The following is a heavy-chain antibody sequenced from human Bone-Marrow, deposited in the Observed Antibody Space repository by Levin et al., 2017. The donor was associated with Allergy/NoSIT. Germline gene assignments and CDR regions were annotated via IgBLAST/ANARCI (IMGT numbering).Heavy chain of an antibody. CDR2: ISSGSSVI. D-gene: IGHD3-10*01. V-gene: IGHV3-48*01. CDR1: GFTFSDYS. CDR3: ARDLYYHGSGIFGY. Sequence: LSLTCAASGFTFSDYSINWVRQAPGKGLEWLSFISSGSSVIYYADSVKGRFTISRDNAKNSLYLQMRSLRAEDTAVYYCARDLYYHGSGIFGYWGQGTLVTVSS. J-gene: IGHJ4*02.